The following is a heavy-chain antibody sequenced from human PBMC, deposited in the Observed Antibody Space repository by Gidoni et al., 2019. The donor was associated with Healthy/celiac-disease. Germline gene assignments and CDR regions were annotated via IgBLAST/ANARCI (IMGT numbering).Heavy chain of an antibody. D-gene: IGHD4-17*01. J-gene: IGHJ6*02. V-gene: IGHV4-34*01. CDR2: INHSGST. CDR1: GGSFSGYY. CDR3: ARGYVGLSRTTVVTWSRRYGMDV. Sequence: AVYGGSFSGYYWSWIRQPPGKGLEWIGEINHSGSTNYNPSLKSRVTISVDTSKNQFSLKLSSVTAADTAVYYCARGYVGLSRTTVVTWSRRYGMDVWGQGTTVTVSS.